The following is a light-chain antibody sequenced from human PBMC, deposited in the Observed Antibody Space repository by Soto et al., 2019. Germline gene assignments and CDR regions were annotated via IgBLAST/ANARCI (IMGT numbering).Light chain of an antibody. V-gene: IGLV2-11*01. CDR2: DVT. J-gene: IGLJ1*01. CDR3: CSYAGNYTYV. Sequence: QSALTQPRSVSGSPGQSVTISCTGTSSDVGGYNYVSWYQQHPGKAPKPMIYDVTKRPSGVPDRFSGSKSGNTASLTISGLQAEDEADYYCCSYAGNYTYVFVTGTKLTVL. CDR1: SSDVGGYNY.